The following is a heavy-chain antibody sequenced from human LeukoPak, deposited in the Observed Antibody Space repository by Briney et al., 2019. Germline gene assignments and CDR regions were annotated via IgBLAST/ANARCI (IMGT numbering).Heavy chain of an antibody. D-gene: IGHD3-22*01. CDR1: GGTFSSYA. CDR2: IIPIFGTA. J-gene: IGHJ3*02. V-gene: IGHV1-69*13. CDR3: AKGRGNYYDSSAGDI. Sequence: EASVKVSCKASGGTFSSYAISWVRQAPGQGLEWMGGIIPIFGTANYAQKFQGRVTITADESTNTAYMELSSLRSEDTAVYYCAKGRGNYYDSSAGDIWGQGTMVTVSS.